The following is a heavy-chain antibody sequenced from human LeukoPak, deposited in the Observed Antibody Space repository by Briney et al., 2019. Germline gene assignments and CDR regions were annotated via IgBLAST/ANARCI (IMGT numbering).Heavy chain of an antibody. CDR1: GGSFSGYY. D-gene: IGHD3-9*01. J-gene: IGHJ4*02. CDR3: ARGEYFDWFDY. CDR2: INHSGST. Sequence: SETLSLTCAVYGGSFSGYYWSWIRQPPGKGLERIGEINHSGSTNYNPSLKSRVTISVDTSKNQFSLKLSSVTAADTAVYYCARGEYFDWFDYWGQGTLVTVSS. V-gene: IGHV4-34*01.